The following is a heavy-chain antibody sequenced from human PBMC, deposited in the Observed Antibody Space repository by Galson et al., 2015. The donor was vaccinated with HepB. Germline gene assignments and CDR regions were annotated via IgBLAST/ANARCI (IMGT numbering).Heavy chain of an antibody. CDR3: ARGAYSGSYFHYYYYMDV. Sequence: SVKVSCKASGYTFTGYYMHWVRQAPGQGLEWMGWINPNSGGTNYAQKFQGRVTMTRDTSISTAYMELSRLRSDDTAVYYCARGAYSGSYFHYYYYMDVWGKGTTVTVSS. CDR2: INPNSGGT. D-gene: IGHD1-26*01. CDR1: GYTFTGYY. V-gene: IGHV1-2*02. J-gene: IGHJ6*03.